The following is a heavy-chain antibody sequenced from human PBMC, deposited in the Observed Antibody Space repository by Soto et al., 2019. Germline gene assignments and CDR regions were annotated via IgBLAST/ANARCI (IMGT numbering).Heavy chain of an antibody. CDR3: ARGGSSWYGDAFDI. CDR1: GGSISSGGYS. D-gene: IGHD6-13*01. Sequence: SETLSLTCAVSGGSISSGGYSWSWIRQPPGKGLEWIGYIYHSGSTYYNPSLKSRVTISVDRSKNQFSLKLSSVTAADTAVYYCARGGSSWYGDAFDIWGQGTMVTVSS. J-gene: IGHJ3*02. V-gene: IGHV4-30-2*01. CDR2: IYHSGST.